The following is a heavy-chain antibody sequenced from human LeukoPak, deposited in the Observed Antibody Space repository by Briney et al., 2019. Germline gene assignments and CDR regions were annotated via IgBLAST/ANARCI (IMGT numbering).Heavy chain of an antibody. CDR1: GYTFTSYG. CDR3: ARTITVPAVAEFDY. J-gene: IGHJ4*02. V-gene: IGHV1-18*04. CDR2: ISAYNGNT. D-gene: IGHD2-2*01. Sequence: ASVKVSCKASGYTFTSYGISWVRQAPGQGLEWMGWISAYNGNTNYAQKLQGRVTMTTDTSTSTAYMELRSLRSDDTAVYYCARTITVPAVAEFDYWGQGTLVTVSS.